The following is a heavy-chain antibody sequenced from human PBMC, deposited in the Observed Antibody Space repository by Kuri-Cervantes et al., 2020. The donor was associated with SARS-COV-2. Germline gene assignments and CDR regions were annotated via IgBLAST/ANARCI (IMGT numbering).Heavy chain of an antibody. CDR2: IYTSGST. CDR3: ARDSPDQRASNYFGYLVYYYYMDV. CDR1: GGSISSGSYY. D-gene: IGHD4-11*01. J-gene: IGHJ6*03. Sequence: SETLSLTCTVSGGSISSGSYYWSWIRQPAGKGLDWLGRIYTSGSTNYNPSLKSRVTISVDTSKNQFSLKLSSVTAADTAVYYCARDSPDQRASNYFGYLVYYYYMDVWGKGTTVTVSS. V-gene: IGHV4-61*02.